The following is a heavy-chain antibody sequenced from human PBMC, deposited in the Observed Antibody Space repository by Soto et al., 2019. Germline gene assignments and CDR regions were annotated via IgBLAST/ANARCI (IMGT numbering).Heavy chain of an antibody. CDR1: GFTFSSFE. V-gene: IGHV3-48*03. CDR3: ARRWHFGMDV. J-gene: IGHJ6*02. CDR2: ISSSGSTI. Sequence: PGGSLRLSCAASGFTFSSFEMNWVRQAPGKGLEWVSYISSSGSTIYYADSVKGRFTISRDNAKNSLHLQMNSLRAEDTALYYCARRWHFGMDVWGQGTTVTVSS. D-gene: IGHD2-15*01.